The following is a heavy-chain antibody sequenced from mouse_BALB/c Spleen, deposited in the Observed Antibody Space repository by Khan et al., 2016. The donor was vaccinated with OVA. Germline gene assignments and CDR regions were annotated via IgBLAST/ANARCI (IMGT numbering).Heavy chain of an antibody. CDR3: ARKNYYGYAMDY. D-gene: IGHD1-1*01. J-gene: IGHJ4*01. CDR1: GYSITSGYA. CDR2: ISYSGST. Sequence: EVQFQESGPGLVKPSQSLSLTCTVTGYSITSGYAWNWIRQFPGNKLEWMGYISYSGSTSYNPSLRSRISIPRDTSKNQFFLQLNSVTTEDTATYYCARKNYYGYAMDYWGEGTSVTVSS. V-gene: IGHV3-2*02.